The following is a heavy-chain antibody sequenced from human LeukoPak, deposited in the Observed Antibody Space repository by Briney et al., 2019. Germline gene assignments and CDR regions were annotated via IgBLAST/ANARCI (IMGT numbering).Heavy chain of an antibody. CDR2: IGTAGDT. Sequence: QPGGSLRLSCAASGFTFSSYDMHWVRQATGKGLEWVSAIGTAGDTYYPGSVKGRFTISRENAKNSLYLQINSLRAGDTAVYYCARAPLGGYGPWYWGQGTLVPVSS. CDR3: ARAPLGGYGPWY. V-gene: IGHV3-13*01. J-gene: IGHJ4*02. D-gene: IGHD3-22*01. CDR1: GFTFSSYD.